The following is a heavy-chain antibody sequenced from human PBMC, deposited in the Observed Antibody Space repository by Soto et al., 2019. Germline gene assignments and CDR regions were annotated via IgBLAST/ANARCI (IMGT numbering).Heavy chain of an antibody. J-gene: IGHJ4*02. Sequence: QVQLQESGPGLVRPSETLSLTCSVSGDSLRSYYWSWIRQSPGKGLEWLGYIYNGGGPKYNPSLQIRVTVSVDKSKNQFFLRLTSVTAADSAVYYCASAPGSYGYYYLDSWGQGTLVTVSS. CDR3: ASAPGSYGYYYLDS. D-gene: IGHD3-16*01. CDR1: GDSLRSYY. CDR2: IYNGGGP. V-gene: IGHV4-59*01.